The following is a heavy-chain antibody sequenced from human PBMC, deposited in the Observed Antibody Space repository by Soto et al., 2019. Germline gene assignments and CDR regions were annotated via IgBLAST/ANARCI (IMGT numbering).Heavy chain of an antibody. V-gene: IGHV3-30*18. CDR3: AKDKAKTLIDY. CDR1: GFTFSSYG. Sequence: QPGGSLRLSCAASGFTFSSYGMHWVRQAPGKGLEWVAVISYDGSNKYYADSVKGRFTISRDNSKNTLYLQMNSLRAEDTAVYYCAKDKAKTLIDYWGQGTLVTVSS. J-gene: IGHJ4*02. CDR2: ISYDGSNK.